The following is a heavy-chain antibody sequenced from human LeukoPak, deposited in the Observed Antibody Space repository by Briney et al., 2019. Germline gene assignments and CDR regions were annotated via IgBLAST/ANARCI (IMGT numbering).Heavy chain of an antibody. J-gene: IGHJ5*02. D-gene: IGHD5-18*01. V-gene: IGHV4-34*01. Sequence: SETLSLTCADYGGSFSGYYWSWIRQPPGKGLEWIGEINHSGSTNYNPSLKSRVTISVDTSKNQFSLKLSSVTAADTAVYYCARGGRYSYGYYFRNWFDPWGQGTLVTVSS. CDR1: GGSFSGYY. CDR2: INHSGST. CDR3: ARGGRYSYGYYFRNWFDP.